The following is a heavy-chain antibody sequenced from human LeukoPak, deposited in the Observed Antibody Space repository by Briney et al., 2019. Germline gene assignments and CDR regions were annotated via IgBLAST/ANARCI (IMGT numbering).Heavy chain of an antibody. CDR2: INHSGST. Sequence: SETLSLTCAVYGGSFSGYYWSWIRQPPGKGLEWIGEINHSGSTNYNPSLKSRVTITVDTSKNQFSLKLSSVTAADTAVYYCARTSDFWSGYHDYWGQGTLVTVSS. V-gene: IGHV4-34*01. J-gene: IGHJ4*02. CDR3: ARTSDFWSGYHDY. CDR1: GGSFSGYY. D-gene: IGHD3-3*01.